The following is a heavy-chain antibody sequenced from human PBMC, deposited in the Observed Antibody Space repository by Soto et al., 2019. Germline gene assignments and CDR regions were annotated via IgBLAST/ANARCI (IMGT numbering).Heavy chain of an antibody. D-gene: IGHD4-17*01. CDR3: ARGSPSTTVTTLFYWFDP. V-gene: IGHV4-34*01. CDR1: GGSFSGYY. J-gene: IGHJ5*02. CDR2: INHSGST. Sequence: LETLSLTCAVYGGSFSGYYWSWIRQPPGKGLEWIGEINHSGSTNYNPSLKSRVTISVDTSKNQFSLKLSSVTAADTAVYYCARGSPSTTVTTLFYWFDPWGQGTLVTVSS.